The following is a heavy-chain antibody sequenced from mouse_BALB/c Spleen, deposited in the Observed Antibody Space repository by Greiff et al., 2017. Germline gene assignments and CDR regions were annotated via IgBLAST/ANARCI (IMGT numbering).Heavy chain of an antibody. CDR2: ISDGGSYT. V-gene: IGHV5-4*02. CDR1: GFTFSDYY. D-gene: IGHD2-14*01. CDR3: ARDRDDSVSRAMDY. J-gene: IGHJ4*01. Sequence: EVMLVESGGGLVKPGGSLKLSCAASGFTFSDYYMYWVRQTPEKRLEWVATISDGGSYTYYPDSVKGRFTISRDNAKNNLYLQMSSLKSEDTAMYYCARDRDDSVSRAMDYWGQGTSVTVSS.